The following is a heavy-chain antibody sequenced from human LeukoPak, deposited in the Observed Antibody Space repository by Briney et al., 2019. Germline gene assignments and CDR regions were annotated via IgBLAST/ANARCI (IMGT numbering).Heavy chain of an antibody. CDR1: GYTFTSYG. CDR2: ISAYNGNT. V-gene: IGHV1-18*01. CDR3: ARAQRSVPRVVGATRLGYYFDY. Sequence: ASVKVSCKASGYTFTSYGISWVRQAPGQGLEWMGWISAYNGNTNYAQKLQGRVTMTTDTSTSTAYMELRSLRSDDTAVYYCARAQRSVPRVVGATRLGYYFDYWGQGTLVTVSS. D-gene: IGHD1-26*01. J-gene: IGHJ4*02.